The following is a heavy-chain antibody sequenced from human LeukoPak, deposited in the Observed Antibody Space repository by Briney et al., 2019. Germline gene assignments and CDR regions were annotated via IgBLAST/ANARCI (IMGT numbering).Heavy chain of an antibody. CDR3: ARGSELLWFGELLPKYNWFDP. CDR2: IYYSGYT. Sequence: SETLSLTCTVSGGSVSSASLYWGWIRQPPGKGLEWIGSIYYSGYTYYNPSLKSRVTISVDTSKNQFSLKLSSVTAADTAVYYCARGSELLWFGELLPKYNWFDPWGQGTLVTVSS. V-gene: IGHV4-39*01. J-gene: IGHJ5*02. CDR1: GGSVSSASLY. D-gene: IGHD3-10*01.